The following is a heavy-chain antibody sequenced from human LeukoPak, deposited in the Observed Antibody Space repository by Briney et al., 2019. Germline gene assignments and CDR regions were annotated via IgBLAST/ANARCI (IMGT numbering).Heavy chain of an antibody. Sequence: ASVKVSCKASGGTFSSYAISWVRQAPGQGLEWMGGIIPIFGTANYAQKFQGRVTITADESTSTAYMELCSLRSEDTAVYYCARESSTRNGMDVWGQGTTVTVSS. V-gene: IGHV1-69*13. CDR3: ARESSTRNGMDV. CDR1: GGTFSSYA. J-gene: IGHJ6*02. CDR2: IIPIFGTA. D-gene: IGHD2-2*01.